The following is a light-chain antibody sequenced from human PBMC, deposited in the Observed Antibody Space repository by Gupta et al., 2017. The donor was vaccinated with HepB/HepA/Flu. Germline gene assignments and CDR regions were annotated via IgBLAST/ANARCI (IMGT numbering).Light chain of an antibody. CDR3: QQTYSTPLT. V-gene: IGKV1-39*01. CDR1: QSISNY. CDR2: VAF. J-gene: IGKJ4*01. Sequence: DIQMTQSPSSLSASVGDRVTNTCRASQSISNYLNWYQQKPGKAPKLLIHVAFTLQSGVPSRFSGSGSGTDFTLTITSLQPEDFATYYCQQTYSTPLTFGGGTKVVIK.